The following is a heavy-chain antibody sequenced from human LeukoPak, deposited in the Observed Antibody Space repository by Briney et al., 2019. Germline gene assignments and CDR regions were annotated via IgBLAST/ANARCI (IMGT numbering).Heavy chain of an antibody. Sequence: GGSLRLSCAASGFTFTNAWMNWVRQAPGKGLEWVGRIKSKADGETIDYAAPVKGRFTFSRDDSKDMLYLQMNSLKSEDTAVYYCSTLTSRGLSDSWGQGTLVTVSS. CDR1: GFTFTNAW. J-gene: IGHJ4*02. V-gene: IGHV3-15*07. D-gene: IGHD1-20*01. CDR2: IKSKADGETI. CDR3: STLTSRGLSDS.